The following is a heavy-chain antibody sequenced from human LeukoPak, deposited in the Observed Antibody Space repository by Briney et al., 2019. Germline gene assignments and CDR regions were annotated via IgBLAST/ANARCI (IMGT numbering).Heavy chain of an antibody. Sequence: GGSLRLYCAASGFTFSSYGMHWVRQAPGKGLEWVAVISYDGSNKYYADSVKGRFAISRDNSKNTLYLQMNRLRAEDTAVYYCAKDSRSLRYFDWSDYWGQGTLVTVSS. CDR2: ISYDGSNK. CDR3: AKDSRSLRYFDWSDY. CDR1: GFTFSSYG. V-gene: IGHV3-30*18. J-gene: IGHJ4*02. D-gene: IGHD3-9*01.